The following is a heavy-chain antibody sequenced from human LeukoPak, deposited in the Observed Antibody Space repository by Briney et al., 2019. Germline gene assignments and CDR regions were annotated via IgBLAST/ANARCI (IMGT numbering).Heavy chain of an antibody. CDR1: GFTFSSYE. J-gene: IGHJ6*02. CDR3: AKASIYVYYGMDV. Sequence: PGGSLRLSCAASGFTFSSYEMNWVRQAPGKGLEWVSYISSSGSTIYYADSVKGRFTISRDNSKNTLYLQMNSLRAEDTAVYYCAKASIYVYYGMDVWGQGTTVIVSS. CDR2: ISSSGSTI. D-gene: IGHD3-16*02. V-gene: IGHV3-48*03.